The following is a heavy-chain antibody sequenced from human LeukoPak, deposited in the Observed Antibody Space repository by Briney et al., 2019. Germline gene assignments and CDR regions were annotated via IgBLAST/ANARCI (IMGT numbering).Heavy chain of an antibody. CDR3: ARDRGYYDSSGYYRWFDP. J-gene: IGHJ5*02. Sequence: ASVKVSWKASGGTFSSYAISWVRQAPGQGLEWMGGIIPIFGTASYAQKFQGRVTMTRDTSTSTVYMELSSLRSEDTAVYYCARDRGYYDSSGYYRWFDPWGQGTLVTVSS. D-gene: IGHD3-22*01. CDR1: GGTFSSYA. V-gene: IGHV1-69*05. CDR2: IIPIFGTA.